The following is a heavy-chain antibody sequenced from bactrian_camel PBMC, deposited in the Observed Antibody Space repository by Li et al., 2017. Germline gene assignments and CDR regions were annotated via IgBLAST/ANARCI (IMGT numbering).Heavy chain of an antibody. J-gene: IGHJ4*01. Sequence: VQLVESGGGLVQPGGSLTLSCAASGFTFRFYAMSWVRQAPGKGLEWVSSINDLGEDADYADSVKGRFTISRDNAKNTVYLRMNSLKSEDTALYYCASTIGWTLSEYNYWGQGTQVTVS. V-gene: IGHV3S40*01. CDR1: GFTFRFYA. CDR2: INDLGEDA. CDR3: ASTIGWTLSEYNY. D-gene: IGHD2*01.